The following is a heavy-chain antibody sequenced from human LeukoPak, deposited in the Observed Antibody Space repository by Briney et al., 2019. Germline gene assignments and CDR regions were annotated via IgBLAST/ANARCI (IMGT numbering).Heavy chain of an antibody. Sequence: PSETLSLTCTVSGGSISSYYWSWIRQPPGKGLEWIGYIYYSGSTNYNPSLKSRVTISVDTSKNQFSLKLSSVTAADTAVYYCARFAAAENFDHWGQGTLVTVSS. V-gene: IGHV4-59*01. J-gene: IGHJ4*02. D-gene: IGHD6-13*01. CDR1: GGSISSYY. CDR2: IYYSGST. CDR3: ARFAAAENFDH.